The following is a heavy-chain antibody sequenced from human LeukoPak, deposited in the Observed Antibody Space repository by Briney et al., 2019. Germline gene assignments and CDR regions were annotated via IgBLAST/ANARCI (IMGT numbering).Heavy chain of an antibody. D-gene: IGHD3-10*01. CDR1: GFTFSDYY. J-gene: IGHJ4*02. CDR3: ARSSMFRGVTVDY. V-gene: IGHV4-38-2*01. CDR2: IYHSGYT. Sequence: PGGSLRLSCAASGFTFSDYYMSWIRQPPGEALEWIGSIYHSGYTYYNPSLKSRVTISVDTSKSQFSLKLSSVTAADTAVYYCARSSMFRGVTVDYWGQGTLVTVSS.